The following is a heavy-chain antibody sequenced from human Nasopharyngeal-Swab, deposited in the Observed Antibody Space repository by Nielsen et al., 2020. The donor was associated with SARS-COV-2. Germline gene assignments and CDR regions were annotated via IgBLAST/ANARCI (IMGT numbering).Heavy chain of an antibody. Sequence: ASVKVSCKASGSTFTSYGISWVRQAPGQGLEWMGWISAYNGNTNYAQKLQGRVTMTTDTSTSTAYMELRSLRSDDTAVYYCARGRRRYFYYDYVWGSYPVGGYFDYWGQGTLVTVSS. J-gene: IGHJ4*02. CDR1: GSTFTSYG. D-gene: IGHD3-16*02. V-gene: IGHV1-18*04. CDR3: ARGRRRYFYYDYVWGSYPVGGYFDY. CDR2: ISAYNGNT.